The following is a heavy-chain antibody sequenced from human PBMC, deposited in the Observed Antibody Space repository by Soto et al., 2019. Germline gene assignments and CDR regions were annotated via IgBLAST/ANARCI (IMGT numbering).Heavy chain of an antibody. V-gene: IGHV4-34*01. Sequence: QVQLQQWGAGLLKPSETLSLTCAVYGGSFSGYYWSWIRQPPGQGLEWIGEINHSGSTNYNPSLKSRVTISVDTSKNQFSLKLSSVTAADTAVYYCARVLYYDILTGYSEDYWGQGTLVTVSS. CDR3: ARVLYYDILTGYSEDY. J-gene: IGHJ4*02. D-gene: IGHD3-9*01. CDR2: INHSGST. CDR1: GGSFSGYY.